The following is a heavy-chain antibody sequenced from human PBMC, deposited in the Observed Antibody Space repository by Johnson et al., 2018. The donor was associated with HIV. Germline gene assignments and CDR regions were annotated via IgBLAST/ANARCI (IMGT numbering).Heavy chain of an antibody. CDR1: GFTFGHYA. J-gene: IGHJ3*02. V-gene: IGHV3-7*03. Sequence: MLLVESGGGVVQPERSLRLSCAASGFTFGHYAMHWVRQHPGEGLEWVANITQDGSEKYYVDSVKGRFTNSRDNAKNSLYLQMNSLRAEDTAVYYCARAAYYDFWSGYFDAFDIWGQGTMVTVSS. CDR2: ITQDGSEK. CDR3: ARAAYYDFWSGYFDAFDI. D-gene: IGHD3-3*01.